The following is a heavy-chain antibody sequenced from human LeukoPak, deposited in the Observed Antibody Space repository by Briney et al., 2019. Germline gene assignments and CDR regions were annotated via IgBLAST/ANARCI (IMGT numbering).Heavy chain of an antibody. Sequence: GESLKISCKGSGYSFSSYWITWVRQVPGKGLEWMGRIDPSDSYTKYSPSFQGHVTISVDKSISTAYLQWSSLKAPDTAMYYCASESGSGSYYDYWGQGTLVTVSS. CDR2: IDPSDSYT. CDR3: ASESGSGSYYDY. CDR1: GYSFSSYW. J-gene: IGHJ4*02. D-gene: IGHD3-10*01. V-gene: IGHV5-10-1*01.